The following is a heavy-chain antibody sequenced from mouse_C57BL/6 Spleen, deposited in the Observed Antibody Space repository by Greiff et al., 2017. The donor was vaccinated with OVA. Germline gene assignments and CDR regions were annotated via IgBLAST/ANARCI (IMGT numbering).Heavy chain of an antibody. V-gene: IGHV2-5*01. CDR1: GFSLTSYG. J-gene: IGHJ4*01. CDR2: IWRGGST. Sequence: VQLQQSGPGLVQPSQSLSITCTVSGFSLTSYGVHWVRQSPGKGLEWLGVIWRGGSTDYNAAFMSRLSITKDNSKSQVFFKMNSLQADDTAIYYCAKEGGAYYGYDTGYAMDYWGQGTSVTVSS. D-gene: IGHD2-9*01. CDR3: AKEGGAYYGYDTGYAMDY.